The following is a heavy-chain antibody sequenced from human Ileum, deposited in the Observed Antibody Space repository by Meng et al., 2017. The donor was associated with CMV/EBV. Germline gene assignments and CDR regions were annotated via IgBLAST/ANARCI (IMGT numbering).Heavy chain of an antibody. CDR2: INTYKGNT. CDR1: GYSFLTYA. CDR3: ARGSGPPGDY. V-gene: IGHV1-18*01. J-gene: IGHJ4*02. D-gene: IGHD3-10*01. Sequence: QRVKAGGGVKKPGAQVKVSFKTSGYSFLTYAISWVRQAPGQGLEWIGWINTYKGNTDYAQKFQGRVTLTRDASTNIAYMELTSLRSDDTAVYYCARGSGPPGDYWGQGTLVTVSS.